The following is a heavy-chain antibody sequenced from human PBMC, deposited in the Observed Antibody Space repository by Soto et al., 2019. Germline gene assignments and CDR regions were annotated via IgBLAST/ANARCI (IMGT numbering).Heavy chain of an antibody. CDR1: GFTFSSYS. CDR3: ASITHIDHGLF. D-gene: IGHD1-20*01. V-gene: IGHV3-48*02. CDR2: ISSSSTI. Sequence: GGSLRLSCAASGFTFSSYSMNWVRQAPGKGLEWISYISSSSTIYYTDSVKGRFTISRDNAKNSLYLQMNSLRDEDTAVYYCASITHIDHGLFWGQGTLVTVSS. J-gene: IGHJ4*02.